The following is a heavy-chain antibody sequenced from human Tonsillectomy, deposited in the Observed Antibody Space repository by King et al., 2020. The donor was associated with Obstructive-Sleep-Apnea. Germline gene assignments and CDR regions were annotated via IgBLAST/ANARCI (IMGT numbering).Heavy chain of an antibody. Sequence: QLQESGPGLVKPSQTLSLTCTVSGGSISSGDYYWSWIRQPPGKGLEWIGYIYYSGSTYYNPSHKSRVTISVDTSKNQFSLKLSSVTAADTAVYYCAREGWDSSGSVVFAFDIWGQGTMVTVSS. V-gene: IGHV4-30-4*01. J-gene: IGHJ3*02. D-gene: IGHD3-22*01. CDR2: IYYSGST. CDR1: GGSISSGDYY. CDR3: AREGWDSSGSVVFAFDI.